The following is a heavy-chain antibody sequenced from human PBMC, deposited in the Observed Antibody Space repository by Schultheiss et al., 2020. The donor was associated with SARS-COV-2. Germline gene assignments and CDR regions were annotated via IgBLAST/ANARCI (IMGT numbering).Heavy chain of an antibody. J-gene: IGHJ4*02. Sequence: TLSLTCAVYGGSFSGYYWSWIRQPPGKGLEWIGEINHSGSTNYNPSLKSRVTISVDTSKNQFSLKLSSVTAADTAVYYCARLNLDIVVVPAAIAGFDYWGQGTLVTVSS. CDR2: INHSGST. D-gene: IGHD2-2*03. CDR3: ARLNLDIVVVPAAIAGFDY. CDR1: GGSFSGYY. V-gene: IGHV4-34*01.